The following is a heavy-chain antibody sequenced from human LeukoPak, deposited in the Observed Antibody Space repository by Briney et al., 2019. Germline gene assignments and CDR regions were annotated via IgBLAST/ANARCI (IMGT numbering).Heavy chain of an antibody. CDR3: ARAIWVSSTDAVR. CDR2: IRGNGET. Sequence: GGSLRLSCAASGLSFSSFAMSWVRQGAARGLEWVSSIRGNGETFYEDSVTGRFTLSSDSSKKTVYFQLDDLRVEDTAIYYCARAIWVSSTDAVRWGQGTLVAVSS. V-gene: IGHV3-23*01. J-gene: IGHJ4*02. D-gene: IGHD3-16*01. CDR1: GLSFSSFA.